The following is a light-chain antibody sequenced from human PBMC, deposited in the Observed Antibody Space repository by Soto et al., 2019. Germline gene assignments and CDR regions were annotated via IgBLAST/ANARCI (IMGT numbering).Light chain of an antibody. Sequence: QAVVTQQPSLTVSPGGTVTLTWASSTGAVTSGYYPNWVRQKPGQAPRPLIYSTTNKHSWTPARFSGSLLGGKASLTLSGVQPEDEAEYYCLLYYGGALVFGGGTKLTVL. CDR1: TGAVTSGYY. V-gene: IGLV7-43*01. CDR3: LLYYGGALV. CDR2: STT. J-gene: IGLJ2*01.